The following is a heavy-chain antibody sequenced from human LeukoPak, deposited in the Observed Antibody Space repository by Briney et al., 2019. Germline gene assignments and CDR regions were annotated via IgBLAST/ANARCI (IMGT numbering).Heavy chain of an antibody. J-gene: IGHJ3*02. CDR2: ISWNSGSI. D-gene: IGHD3-22*01. CDR1: GFTFDDYA. V-gene: IGHV3-9*01. CDR3: AKGLVVVITEGAFDI. Sequence: GRSLRLSCAASGFTFDDYAMHWVRQAPGKGLEWVSGISWNSGSIGYADSVKGRFTISRDNAKNSLYLQMNSLRAEDTALYYCAKGLVVVITEGAFDIWGQGTMVTVSS.